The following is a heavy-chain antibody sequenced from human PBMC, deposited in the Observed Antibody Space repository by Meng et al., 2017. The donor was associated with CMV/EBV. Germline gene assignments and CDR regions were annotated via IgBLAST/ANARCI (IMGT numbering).Heavy chain of an antibody. CDR1: GFCFSDYG. D-gene: IGHD3/OR15-3a*01. J-gene: IGHJ6*02. Sequence: GESLKISCAASGFCFSDYGMHWVRQAPGKGLEWVALIRYDGINKYYADSVKGRFTISRDNSRNTLFLQMTSLRAEDTAVYYCAKRPPWTRTYYYYYGVDVWGQGTTVTVSS. CDR3: AKRPPWTRTYYYYYGVDV. CDR2: IRYDGINK. V-gene: IGHV3-30*02.